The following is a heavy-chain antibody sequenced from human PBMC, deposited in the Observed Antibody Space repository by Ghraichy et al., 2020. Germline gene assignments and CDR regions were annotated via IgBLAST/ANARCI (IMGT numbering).Heavy chain of an antibody. J-gene: IGHJ5*02. CDR2: IYTIGST. CDR1: GGSISSYY. D-gene: IGHD1-20*01. CDR3: ARAPITGKSTYNWFDP. V-gene: IGHV4-4*07. Sequence: LETLSLTCTVSGGSISSYYWSWIRQPAGKGLEWIGRIYTIGSTNYNPSLKSRVTMSVDTSKNQFSLKLSSVTAADTAVYYCARAPITGKSTYNWFDPWGQGTLVTVSS.